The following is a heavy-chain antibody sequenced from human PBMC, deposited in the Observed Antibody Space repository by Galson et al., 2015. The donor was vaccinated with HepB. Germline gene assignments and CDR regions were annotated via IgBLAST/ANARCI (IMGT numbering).Heavy chain of an antibody. V-gene: IGHV1-69*13. CDR1: GGTFSSYA. D-gene: IGHD3-22*01. J-gene: IGHJ3*02. CDR2: IIPIFGTA. Sequence: SVKVSCKASGGTFSSYAISWVRQAPGQGLEWMGGIIPIFGTANYAQKFQGRVTITADESTSTAYMELSSLRSEDTAVYYCARGGVDYYDSSGYYYDAFDIWGQGTMVTVSS. CDR3: ARGGVDYYDSSGYYYDAFDI.